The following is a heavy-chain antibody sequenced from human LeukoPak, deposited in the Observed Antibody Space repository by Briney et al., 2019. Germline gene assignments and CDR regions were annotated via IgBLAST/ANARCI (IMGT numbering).Heavy chain of an antibody. D-gene: IGHD2-21*02. CDR2: INHSGST. CDR3: ARGLHCGGDCYLDAFDI. CDR1: GGSFSGYY. Sequence: PSETLSLTCAVYGGSFSGYYWSWIRQPPRKGLEWIGEINHSGSTNYNPSLKSRVTISVDTSKNQFSLKLSSVTAADTAVYYCARGLHCGGDCYLDAFDIWGQGTMVTVSS. J-gene: IGHJ3*02. V-gene: IGHV4-34*01.